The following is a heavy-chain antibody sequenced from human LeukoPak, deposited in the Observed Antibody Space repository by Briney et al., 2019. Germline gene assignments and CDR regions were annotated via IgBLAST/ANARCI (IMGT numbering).Heavy chain of an antibody. CDR3: AIHPYYDSSGYPYYFDY. D-gene: IGHD3-22*01. V-gene: IGHV3-23*01. Sequence: GGSLRLSCVASGFTFSSYAMSWVRQAPGKGLEWVSAISGSGGTTYYAASVKGRFTISRDHSKNTLYLQINSLRAEDTAVYYCAIHPYYDSSGYPYYFDYWGQGTLVTVSS. CDR2: ISGSGGTT. J-gene: IGHJ4*02. CDR1: GFTFSSYA.